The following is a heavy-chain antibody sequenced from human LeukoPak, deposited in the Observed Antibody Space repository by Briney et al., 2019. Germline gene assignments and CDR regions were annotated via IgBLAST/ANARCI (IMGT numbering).Heavy chain of an antibody. CDR3: ARTWVYYDSSGYYSHFDY. J-gene: IGHJ4*02. Sequence: PSQTLSLTCTVSGGSISSGGYYWSWIRQPPGKGLEWIGYIYHSGSTYYNPSLKSRVTISVDRSKNQFSLKLSSVTAADTAVYYCARTWVYYDSSGYYSHFDYWGQGTLVTVSS. CDR2: IYHSGST. D-gene: IGHD3-22*01. CDR1: GGSISSGGYY. V-gene: IGHV4-30-2*01.